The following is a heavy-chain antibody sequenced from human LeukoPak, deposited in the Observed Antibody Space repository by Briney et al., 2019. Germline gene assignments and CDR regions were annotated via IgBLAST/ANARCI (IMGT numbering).Heavy chain of an antibody. CDR3: AKGPEYYDILTGYKDY. Sequence: PGGSLRLSCAASGFTFSGYAMSWVRQAPGKGLEWVSAISGSGGSTYYADSVKGRFTISRDNSKNTLYLQMNSLRAEDTAVYYCAKGPEYYDILTGYKDYWGQGTLVTVSS. J-gene: IGHJ4*02. D-gene: IGHD3-9*01. CDR1: GFTFSGYA. V-gene: IGHV3-23*01. CDR2: ISGSGGST.